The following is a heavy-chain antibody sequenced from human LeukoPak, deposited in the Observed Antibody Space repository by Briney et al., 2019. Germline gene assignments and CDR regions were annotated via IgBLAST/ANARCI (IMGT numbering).Heavy chain of an antibody. V-gene: IGHV1-46*01. CDR3: ARESGYSYANLSWFDP. CDR1: GYTFTSYY. CDR2: INPSGGST. Sequence: ASVKVSCKASGYTFTSYYMHWVRQAPGQGLEWMGIINPSGGSTSYAQKFQGRVTMTRDMSTSTVYMELSSLRSEDTTVYYCARESGYSYANLSWFDPWGQGTLVTVSS. D-gene: IGHD5-18*01. J-gene: IGHJ5*02.